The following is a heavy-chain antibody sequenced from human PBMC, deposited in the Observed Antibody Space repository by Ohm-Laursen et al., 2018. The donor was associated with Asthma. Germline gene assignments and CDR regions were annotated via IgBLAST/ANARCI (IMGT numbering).Heavy chain of an antibody. CDR2: INSDGSST. CDR3: SMAYGMDV. CDR1: GFTFSGYW. J-gene: IGHJ6*02. D-gene: IGHD2/OR15-2a*01. Sequence: SLRLSCAASGFTFSGYWMQWVRQAPGKGLVWVSRINSDGSSTSYADSVKGRFTISRDNAKNTLYLQMNSLRAEDTAVYYCSMAYGMDVWGQGTTVTVSS. V-gene: IGHV3-74*01.